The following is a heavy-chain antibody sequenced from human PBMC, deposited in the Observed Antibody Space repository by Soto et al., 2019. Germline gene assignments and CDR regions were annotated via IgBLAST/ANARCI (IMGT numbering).Heavy chain of an antibody. V-gene: IGHV3-30-3*01. J-gene: IGHJ6*02. Sequence: QVQLVESGGGVVQPGRSLRLSCAASGFSFSIYAIHWVRQAPGKGLEWVVVTSYDGSNKYYADSVEGRFTISRDNSKNTLNLQMNSLRTEDTAVYFCAREMVAPSDNYYGLDVWGQGTTVTVSS. CDR2: TSYDGSNK. CDR1: GFSFSIYA. CDR3: AREMVAPSDNYYGLDV. D-gene: IGHD2-15*01.